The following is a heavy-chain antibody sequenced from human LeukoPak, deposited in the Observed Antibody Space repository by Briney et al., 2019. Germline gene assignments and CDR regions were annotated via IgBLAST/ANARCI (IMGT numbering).Heavy chain of an antibody. D-gene: IGHD5-12*01. CDR2: INPNSGGT. CDR3: ARDRRYSGYDYHY. CDR1: GYTFTGYY. Sequence: ASVKVSCKASGYTFTGYYMHWVRQAPGQGLEWMGWINPNSGGTNYAQKFQGWVTMTRDTSISTAYMELSRLRSDDTAVYYCARDRRYSGYDYHYWGQGTLVTVSS. J-gene: IGHJ4*02. V-gene: IGHV1-2*04.